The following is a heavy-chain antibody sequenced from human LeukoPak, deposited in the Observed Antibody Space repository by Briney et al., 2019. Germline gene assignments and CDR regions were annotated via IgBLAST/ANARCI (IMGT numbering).Heavy chain of an antibody. V-gene: IGHV4-59*12. CDR2: IYYSGST. J-gene: IGHJ6*03. D-gene: IGHD2-15*01. Sequence: PSETLSLTCTVSGDSISNYYRSWIRQPPGKGLEWIGYIYYSGSTKYNPSLKRRVTISADTSKNQFSLKLSSVTAADTAAYYCARGRGVAVRSYYYYYMDVWGKGTTVTVSS. CDR3: ARGRGVAVRSYYYYYMDV. CDR1: GDSISNYY.